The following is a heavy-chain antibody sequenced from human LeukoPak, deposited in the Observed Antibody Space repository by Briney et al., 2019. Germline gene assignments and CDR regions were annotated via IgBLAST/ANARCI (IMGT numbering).Heavy chain of an antibody. CDR1: GFTFNTYS. J-gene: IGHJ4*02. CDR2: ISSGSSTI. CDR3: ARGNRAFDY. V-gene: IGHV3-48*02. Sequence: PGGSLRLSCAASGFTFNTYSMNWVRQAPGKGLEWVSYISSGSSTIYYADSVKGRFTISRDNAKSSLYLQMNSLRDEDTAVYYCARGNRAFDYWGQGTLVTVSS. D-gene: IGHD1-14*01.